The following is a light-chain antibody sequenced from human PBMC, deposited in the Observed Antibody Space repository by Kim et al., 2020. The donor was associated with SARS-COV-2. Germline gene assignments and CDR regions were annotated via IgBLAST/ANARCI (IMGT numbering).Light chain of an antibody. CDR1: QSVTSN. CDR3: QQYYNRWT. V-gene: IGKV3D-15*01. Sequence: YVYPGDGATLTRGASQSVTSNLAWYQQKPGQAPRLLIYGTSTRATGIPARFRGSGSGTEFTLTISSLQSEDFAVYYCQQYYNRWTFGPGTKVDIK. CDR2: GTS. J-gene: IGKJ1*01.